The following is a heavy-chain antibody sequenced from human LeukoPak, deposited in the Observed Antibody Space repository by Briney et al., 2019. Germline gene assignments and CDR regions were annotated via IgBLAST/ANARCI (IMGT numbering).Heavy chain of an antibody. CDR2: ISAYNGHT. CDR1: GYTFLAFG. CDR3: VGGVSYGDSQYFDY. V-gene: IGHV1-18*01. D-gene: IGHD2-21*02. Sequence: GASVKVSCKASGYTFLAFGVNWVRQAPGQGLEWMGWISAYNGHTNYAQKLQGRVTLTIETSTSTAYMELKSLTSDDTGVYYCVGGVSYGDSQYFDYWGQGTLVTVSS. J-gene: IGHJ4*02.